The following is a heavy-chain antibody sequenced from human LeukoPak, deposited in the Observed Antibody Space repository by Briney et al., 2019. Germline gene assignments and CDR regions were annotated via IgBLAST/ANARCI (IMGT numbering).Heavy chain of an antibody. D-gene: IGHD1-26*01. CDR3: ARLGGTYLSYWFFDL. CDR1: GGSLSGYY. J-gene: IGHJ2*01. Sequence: PSETLSLTCAVYGGSLSGYYWSWIRQPPGKGLEWIGYIYYTGSTNYNPSLKSRVTISVDTSKNQFSLKLSSVTAADTAVYYCARLGGTYLSYWFFDLWGRGTLVTVPS. V-gene: IGHV4-59*08. CDR2: IYYTGST.